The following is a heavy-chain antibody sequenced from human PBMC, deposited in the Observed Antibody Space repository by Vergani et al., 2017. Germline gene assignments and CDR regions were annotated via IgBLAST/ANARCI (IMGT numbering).Heavy chain of an antibody. J-gene: IGHJ4*01. CDR2: VRNKEDGGTP. CDR3: TTGFPGSSWSTY. Sequence: EVQLVESGGGLVQPGGSLRLSCAASGFTFSSSGMNWVRQAPGKGLEWVGFVRNKEDGGTPEHAASVKGRFTISRDDSKAIAYLQMNSLKTEDTAVYYCTTGFPGSSWSTYWGQGTLVTVSS. D-gene: IGHD6-13*01. CDR1: GFTFSSSG. V-gene: IGHV3-49*04.